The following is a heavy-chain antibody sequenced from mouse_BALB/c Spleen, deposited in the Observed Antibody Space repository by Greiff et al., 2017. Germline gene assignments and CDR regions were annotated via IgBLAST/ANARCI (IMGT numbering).Heavy chain of an antibody. J-gene: IGHJ2*01. D-gene: IGHD6-1*01. CDR2: IYPSDSYT. CDR3: TRFWGSLNYFDY. V-gene: IGHV1-69*02. CDR1: GYTFTSYW. Sequence: QVQLQQPGAELVRPGASVKLSCKASGYTFTSYWINWVKQRPGQGLEWIGNIYPSDSYTNYNQKFKDKATLTVDKSSSTAYMQLSSPTSEDSAVYYCTRFWGSLNYFDYWGQGTTLTVSS.